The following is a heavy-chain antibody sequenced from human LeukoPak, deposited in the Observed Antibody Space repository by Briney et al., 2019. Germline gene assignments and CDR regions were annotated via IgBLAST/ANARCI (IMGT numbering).Heavy chain of an antibody. J-gene: IGHJ5*02. D-gene: IGHD6-13*01. Sequence: GGSLRLSCAASGFTFSSYSMNWVRQAPGKGLEWVSYISSSSSTIYYADSVKGRFTISRDNAKNSLYLQMNSLRAEDTAVYYCARDLKTQSYSSSWYLRNLVSWFDPWGQGTLVTVSS. CDR3: ARDLKTQSYSSSWYLRNLVSWFDP. CDR1: GFTFSSYS. V-gene: IGHV3-48*01. CDR2: ISSSSSTI.